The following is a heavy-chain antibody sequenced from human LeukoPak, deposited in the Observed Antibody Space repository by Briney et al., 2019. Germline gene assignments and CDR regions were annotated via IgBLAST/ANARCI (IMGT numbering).Heavy chain of an antibody. CDR2: ISYDGSNK. V-gene: IGHV3-30*03. D-gene: IGHD1-14*01. J-gene: IGHJ4*02. Sequence: PGGSLRLSCAASGFTFSSYGMHWVRQAPGKGLEWVAVISYDGSNKYYADSVKGRFTISRDNSKNTLYLQMNSLRAEDTAVYYCEAAPSRPGLYYFDYWGQGTLVTVSS. CDR3: EAAPSRPGLYYFDY. CDR1: GFTFSSYG.